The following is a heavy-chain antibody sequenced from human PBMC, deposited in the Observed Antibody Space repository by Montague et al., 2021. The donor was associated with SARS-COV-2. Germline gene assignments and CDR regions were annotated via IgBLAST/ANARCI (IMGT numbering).Heavy chain of an antibody. CDR1: GGSISSSSYY. CDR3: ARRGYYDSAGYHWHLDL. Sequence: SETLSLTCTVSGGSISSSSYYWGWIRQPPGKGLEWIGYISSNGKTNYNPSLKSRVTLSADASRNEFSLKLDSVTAADTAVYFCARRGYYDSAGYHWHLDLWGRGMLVTVPS. CDR2: ISSNGKT. J-gene: IGHJ2*01. D-gene: IGHD3-22*01. V-gene: IGHV4-39*07.